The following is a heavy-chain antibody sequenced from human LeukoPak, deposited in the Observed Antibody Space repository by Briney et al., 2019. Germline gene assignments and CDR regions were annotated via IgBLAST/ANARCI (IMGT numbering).Heavy chain of an antibody. D-gene: IGHD1-1*01. Sequence: ASVQVSCQASGYTFTGYYMHWVRQAPGQGLEWMGWINPNSGGTNYAQKFQGRVTMTRDTSISTAYMELSRLRSDDTAVYYCARQPSNSWKQERAGSYYMDVWGKGTTVTVSS. V-gene: IGHV1-2*02. CDR2: INPNSGGT. CDR1: GYTFTGYY. CDR3: ARQPSNSWKQERAGSYYMDV. J-gene: IGHJ6*03.